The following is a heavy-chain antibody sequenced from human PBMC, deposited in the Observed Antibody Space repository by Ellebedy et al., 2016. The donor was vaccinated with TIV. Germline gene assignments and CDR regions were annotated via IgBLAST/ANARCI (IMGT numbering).Heavy chain of an antibody. D-gene: IGHD6-25*01. CDR1: GFTFSSYG. Sequence: GESLKISXAASGFTFSSYGMHWVRQAPGKGLEWVAVIWYDGSNKYYADSVKGRFTISRDNSKNTLYLQMNSLRAEDTAVYYCARDKAAYYYYGMDVWGQGTTVTVSS. J-gene: IGHJ6*02. CDR3: ARDKAAYYYYGMDV. CDR2: IWYDGSNK. V-gene: IGHV3-33*08.